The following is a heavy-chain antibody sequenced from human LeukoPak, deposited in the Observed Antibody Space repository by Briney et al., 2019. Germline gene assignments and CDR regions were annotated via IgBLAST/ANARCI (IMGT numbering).Heavy chain of an antibody. CDR3: ARLVQAIYCSGGSCYSGWFDP. D-gene: IGHD2-15*01. CDR1: GYTFTGYY. V-gene: IGHV1-2*02. Sequence: ASVKVSCKASGYTFTGYYMHWVRQAPGQGLEWMGWINPNSGGTNYAQKFQGRVTMTRDTSISTAYMELSRLRSDDTAVYYCARLVQAIYCSGGSCYSGWFDPWGQGTLVTVSS. J-gene: IGHJ5*02. CDR2: INPNSGGT.